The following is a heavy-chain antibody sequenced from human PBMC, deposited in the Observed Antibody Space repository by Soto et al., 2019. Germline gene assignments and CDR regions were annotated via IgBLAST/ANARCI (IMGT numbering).Heavy chain of an antibody. Sequence: GGSLRLSCAASGFAFSDYYMSWIRQAPGKGLEWVSYISGSGSTIYYADSVKGRFTISRDNAKNSLYLQMNSLRAEDTAVYYCARSRYSYGFDYWGQGTLVTVSS. CDR2: ISGSGSTI. J-gene: IGHJ4*02. V-gene: IGHV3-11*01. D-gene: IGHD5-18*01. CDR1: GFAFSDYY. CDR3: ARSRYSYGFDY.